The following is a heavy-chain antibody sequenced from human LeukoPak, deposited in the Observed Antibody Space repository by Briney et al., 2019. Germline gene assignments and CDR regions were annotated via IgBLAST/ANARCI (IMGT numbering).Heavy chain of an antibody. CDR1: GGSISSYY. J-gene: IGHJ4*02. Sequence: SETLSLTCTVSGGSISSYYWSWIRQPPGKGLEWIGYIYYSGSTNYNPSLKSRVTISVDTSKNQFSLKLSSVTAADTALYYCAKVNPNYGDYDFDYWGQGTLVTVSS. CDR2: IYYSGST. D-gene: IGHD4-17*01. V-gene: IGHV4-59*08. CDR3: AKVNPNYGDYDFDY.